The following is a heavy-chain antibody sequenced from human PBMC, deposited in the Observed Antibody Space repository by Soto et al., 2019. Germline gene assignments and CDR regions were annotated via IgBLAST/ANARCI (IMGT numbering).Heavy chain of an antibody. CDR3: ARDKITGLFDY. CDR1: GGSCSGYY. V-gene: IGHV4-34*01. J-gene: IGHJ4*02. CDR2: INHSGST. D-gene: IGHD2-8*02. Sequence: TSETLSLTCAVDGGSCSGYYWTWIRQPPGTGLEWIGEINHSGSTNYNPSLKSRVTISVDTSKNQFSLKLTSVTAADTAVYYCARDKITGLFDYWGRGTLVTVSS.